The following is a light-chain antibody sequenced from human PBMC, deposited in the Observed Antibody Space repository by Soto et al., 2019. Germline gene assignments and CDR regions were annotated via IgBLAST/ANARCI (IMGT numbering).Light chain of an antibody. V-gene: IGKV1-12*01. CDR3: QQSNSCPRT. CDR1: QRATLL. J-gene: IGKJ5*01. Sequence: HMTLSRASLSASVCYRVSIDSRASQRATLLLAREQTRTGQAPKVLIHGATTMATGIPSRFSGPGFGTKFTLTITSLQSEDSATYYCQQSNSCPRTFGQGTRVDI. CDR2: GAT.